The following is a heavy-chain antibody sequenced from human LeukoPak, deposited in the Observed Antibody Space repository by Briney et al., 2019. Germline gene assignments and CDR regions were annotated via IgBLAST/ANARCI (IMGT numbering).Heavy chain of an antibody. V-gene: IGHV3-23*01. CDR3: ATPPRGSGLHKGIAY. CDR2: ISGSGGST. Sequence: PGGSLRLSCAASGFTFSSYAMSWVRQAPGKGLEWASAISGSGGSTYYADSVKGRFTISRDNSKNTLYLQMNSLRAEDTAVYYWATPPRGSGLHKGIAYWGQGPLVPVS. J-gene: IGHJ4*02. D-gene: IGHD2-21*01. CDR1: GFTFSSYA.